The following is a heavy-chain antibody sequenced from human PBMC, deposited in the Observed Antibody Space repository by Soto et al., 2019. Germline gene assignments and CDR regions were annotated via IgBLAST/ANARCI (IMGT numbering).Heavy chain of an antibody. CDR1: GFTFSSYA. CDR2: ISGSGGSI. J-gene: IGHJ5*02. Sequence: EVQLLESGGGLVQPGGSLRLSCAASGFTFSSYAMSWVRQAPGKGLEWVSAISGSGGSIYYADSVKGRFTISRDNSKNTLYLQMNSLRAEDTAVYYCAKGEQVVPRPNWFDPWGQGTLVTVSS. D-gene: IGHD2-2*01. V-gene: IGHV3-23*01. CDR3: AKGEQVVPRPNWFDP.